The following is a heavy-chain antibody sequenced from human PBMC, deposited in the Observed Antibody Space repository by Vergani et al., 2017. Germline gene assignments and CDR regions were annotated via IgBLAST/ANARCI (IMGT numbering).Heavy chain of an antibody. Sequence: QVQLVQSGAEVKKPGSSVKVSCKASGGTFSSYAISWVRQAPGQGLEWMGGIITIFGTANYAQKFQGRVTITADESTSTAYMELSSLRSEDTAVYYCARELGLGYFEGNWFDPWGQGTLVTVSS. CDR2: IITIFGTA. V-gene: IGHV1-69*01. CDR3: ARELGLGYFEGNWFDP. D-gene: IGHD3-22*01. J-gene: IGHJ5*02. CDR1: GGTFSSYA.